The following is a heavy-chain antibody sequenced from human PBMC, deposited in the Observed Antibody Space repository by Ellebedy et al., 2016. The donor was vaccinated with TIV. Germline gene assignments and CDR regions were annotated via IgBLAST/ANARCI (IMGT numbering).Heavy chain of an antibody. CDR2: ITGMFGTS. CDR3: ARSRGYHLTNSFDY. J-gene: IGHJ4*02. Sequence: SVKVSCKASGGPFSSSAISWVRQAPGQGLEWMGGITGMFGTSNYAKKFQGRVSITADELTSTAYMELSSLRSEDTAVYYCARSRGYHLTNSFDYWGQGTLVTVSS. CDR1: GGPFSSSA. V-gene: IGHV1-69*13. D-gene: IGHD5-12*01.